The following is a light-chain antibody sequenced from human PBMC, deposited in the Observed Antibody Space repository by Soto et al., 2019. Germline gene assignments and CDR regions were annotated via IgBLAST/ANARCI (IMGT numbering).Light chain of an antibody. V-gene: IGLV2-14*01. J-gene: IGLJ2*01. CDR1: SSDIGTYDY. CDR2: EVT. Sequence: QSVLTQPASVSGSPGQSITISCTGTSSDIGTYDYVSWYQHHPGKAPKLMIYEVTNRPSGVSYRFSGSKSGKTASLTISGLQAEDEADYYCSSYTTTTTPVVFGGGTKLTVL. CDR3: SSYTTTTTPVV.